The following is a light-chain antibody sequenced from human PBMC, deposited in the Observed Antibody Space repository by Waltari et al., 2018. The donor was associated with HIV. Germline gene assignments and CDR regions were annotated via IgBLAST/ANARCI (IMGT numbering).Light chain of an antibody. CDR1: NSNIGAPYD. CDR2: MNT. V-gene: IGLV1-40*01. J-gene: IGLJ3*02. CDR3: QSYDTSLGASV. Sequence: QSVLTQPPSVSGAPGRSVIITCTGNNSNIGAPYDVHWYQQLPAAAPKLPIPMNTNRPSGVRDRLSVSRSGTSASLAITGLQAGDEADYYCQSYDTSLGASVFGGGTKLTVL.